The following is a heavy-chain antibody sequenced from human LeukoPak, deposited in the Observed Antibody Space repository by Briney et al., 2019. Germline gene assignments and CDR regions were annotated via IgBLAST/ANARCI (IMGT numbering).Heavy chain of an antibody. CDR2: ISSSSSYI. CDR3: AREIDIAPTV. V-gene: IGHV3-21*01. Sequence: PGGSLRLSCAASGFTFSSYSMNWVRQAPGRGLEWVSSISSSSSYIYYADSVKGRFTISRDNAKNSLYLQMNSLRAEDTAVYYCAREIDIAPTVWGQGTLVTVSS. CDR1: GFTFSSYS. D-gene: IGHD5-12*01. J-gene: IGHJ4*02.